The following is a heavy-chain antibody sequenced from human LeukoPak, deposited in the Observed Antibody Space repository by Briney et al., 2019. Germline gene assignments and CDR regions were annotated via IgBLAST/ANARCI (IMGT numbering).Heavy chain of an antibody. CDR3: AGERKGDSSGYYFDY. J-gene: IGHJ4*02. V-gene: IGHV4-4*07. D-gene: IGHD3-22*01. CDR2: IYTSGST. CDR1: GGSISSYY. Sequence: SETLSLTCTVSGGSISSYYWSWIRQPAGKGLEWIGRIYTSGSTNYNPSLKSRVTISVDTSKNQFSPKLSSVTAADTAVYYCAGERKGDSSGYYFDYWGQGTLVTVSS.